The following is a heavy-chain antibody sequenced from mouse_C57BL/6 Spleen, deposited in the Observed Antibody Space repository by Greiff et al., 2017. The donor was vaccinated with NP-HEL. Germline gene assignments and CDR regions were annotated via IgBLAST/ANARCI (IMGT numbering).Heavy chain of an antibody. CDR2: INPNNGGT. J-gene: IGHJ4*01. V-gene: IGHV1-26*01. CDR3: ASPYYYCSSYEWDYYAMDY. CDR1: GYTFTDYY. D-gene: IGHD1-1*01. Sequence: EVQLQQSGPELVKPGASVKISCKASGYTFTDYYMNWVKQSHGKSLEWIGDINPNNGGTSYNQKFKGKATLTVDKSSSTAYMELRSLTSEDSAVYYCASPYYYCSSYEWDYYAMDYWGQGTSVTVSS.